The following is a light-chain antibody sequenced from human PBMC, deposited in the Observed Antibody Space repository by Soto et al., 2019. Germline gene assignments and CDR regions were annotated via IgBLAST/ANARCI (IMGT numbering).Light chain of an antibody. CDR1: QSVSSSY. CDR2: GAS. CDR3: QQYGSSQIT. Sequence: EIVLTQSPGTLSLSPGERATLSCRASQSVSSSYLAWYQQKPGQAPRLLIYGASSRATGIPDRFSGSGSGTDFTLTISRLEPEHFAVYYCQQYGSSQITFGQGTRLEIK. V-gene: IGKV3-20*01. J-gene: IGKJ5*01.